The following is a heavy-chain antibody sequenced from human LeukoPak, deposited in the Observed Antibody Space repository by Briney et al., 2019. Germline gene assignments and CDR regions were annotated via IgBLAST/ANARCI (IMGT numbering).Heavy chain of an antibody. CDR2: IYYSGST. V-gene: IGHV4-39*07. Sequence: SETLSLTCTVSGGSISSSSYYWGWIRQPPGKGLEWIGSIYYSGSTYYNPSLKSRVTISVDTSKNQFSLKLSSVTAADTAVYYCARVMAALRYFDWLPYNWFDPWGQGTLVTVSS. J-gene: IGHJ5*02. D-gene: IGHD3-9*01. CDR3: ARVMAALRYFDWLPYNWFDP. CDR1: GGSISSSSYY.